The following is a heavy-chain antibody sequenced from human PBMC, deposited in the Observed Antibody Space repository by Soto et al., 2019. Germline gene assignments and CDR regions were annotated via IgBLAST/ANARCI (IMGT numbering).Heavy chain of an antibody. CDR3: AKEVAYSSSWDTIDY. Sequence: EVQLLESGGGLVQPGGSLRLSCAASGFTFTSYPMSWVRQAPGKGREGVSAISGSGGSTYYADSVKGRFTISRDNSKNTLYLQMNRLRAEDTAVYYCAKEVAYSSSWDTIDYWGQGTLVTVSS. CDR1: GFTFTSYP. J-gene: IGHJ4*02. D-gene: IGHD6-13*01. V-gene: IGHV3-23*01. CDR2: ISGSGGST.